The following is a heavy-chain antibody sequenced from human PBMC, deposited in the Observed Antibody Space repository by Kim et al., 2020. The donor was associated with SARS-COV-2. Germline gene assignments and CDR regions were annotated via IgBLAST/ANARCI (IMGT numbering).Heavy chain of an antibody. Sequence: SETLSLTCTVSGGSISSSSYYWGWIRQPPGKGLEWIGSIYYSGSTYYNPSLKSRVTISVDTSKNQFSLKLSSVTAADTAGYYCARWAGIAAAGRRPEWFDPWGQGTLVTVSS. CDR1: GGSISSSSYY. V-gene: IGHV4-39*07. CDR3: ARWAGIAAAGRRPEWFDP. J-gene: IGHJ5*02. D-gene: IGHD6-13*01. CDR2: IYYSGST.